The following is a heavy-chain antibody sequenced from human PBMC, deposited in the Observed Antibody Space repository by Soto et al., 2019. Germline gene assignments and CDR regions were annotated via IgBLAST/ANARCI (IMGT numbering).Heavy chain of an antibody. CDR1: GFTFSSYG. V-gene: IGHV3-30*18. D-gene: IGHD6-6*01. J-gene: IGHJ4*02. Sequence: QVQLVESGGGVVQPGRSLRLSCAASGFTFSSYGMHWVRQAPGKGLEWVAVISNDGSNKYYADSVKGRFTISRDNSKNTLYLQMNSLRAEDTAVYYCAKDLGAARPRRFDYWGQGTLVTVSS. CDR3: AKDLGAARPRRFDY. CDR2: ISNDGSNK.